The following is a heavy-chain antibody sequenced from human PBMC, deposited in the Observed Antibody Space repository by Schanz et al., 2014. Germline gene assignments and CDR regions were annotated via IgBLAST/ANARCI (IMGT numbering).Heavy chain of an antibody. CDR1: GFTFRGHA. CDR2: TSTDGTKT. Sequence: QVQLGEPGGGVVQPGTSLRLSCAASGFTFRGHAMHWVRQAPGQGLEKVAVTSTDGTKTYYAASVRGRFTISRDNSKNTVYLQMNSLRSEDTAVYYCTRDRGALINHNDALDLWGQGTMVSVSS. CDR3: TRDRGALINHNDALDL. V-gene: IGHV3-30*04. D-gene: IGHD3-16*01. J-gene: IGHJ3*01.